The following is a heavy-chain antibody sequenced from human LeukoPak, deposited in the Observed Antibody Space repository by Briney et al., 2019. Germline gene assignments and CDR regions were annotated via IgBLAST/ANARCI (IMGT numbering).Heavy chain of an antibody. J-gene: IGHJ4*02. CDR1: GYTFTGYY. CDR3: ARDNGDYWFDY. V-gene: IGHV1-2*02. Sequence: GASVKVFCKASGYTFTGYYMHWVRQAPGQGLEWMGWINPNSGGTNYAQKFQGRVTMTRDTSISTAYMELTRLRSDDTAVYYCARDNGDYWFDYWGQGTLVTVSS. D-gene: IGHD4-17*01. CDR2: INPNSGGT.